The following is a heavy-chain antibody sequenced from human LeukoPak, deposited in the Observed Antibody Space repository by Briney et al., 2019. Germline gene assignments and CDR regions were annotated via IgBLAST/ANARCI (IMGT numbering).Heavy chain of an antibody. V-gene: IGHV4-61*01. D-gene: IGHD3-10*01. Sequence: SETLSLTCTVSGGPVSRGRYYWAWLRKPPGKRLVGFGYISYTGTTNYNPSLRSRVTISVDMSKNQIFLKLNSVTAADTAVYHCASPSGGRYRGDALDIWGQGTMVTVSS. CDR2: ISYTGTT. CDR1: GGPVSRGRYY. J-gene: IGHJ3*02. CDR3: ASPSGGRYRGDALDI.